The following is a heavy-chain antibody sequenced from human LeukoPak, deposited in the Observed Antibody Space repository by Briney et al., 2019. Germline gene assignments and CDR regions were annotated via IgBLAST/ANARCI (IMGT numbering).Heavy chain of an antibody. D-gene: IGHD6-19*01. J-gene: IGHJ4*02. V-gene: IGHV3-23*01. Sequence: PGGSLRLSCAASGFTFSSYAMSWVRQAPGKGLEWVSANSGSGGSTYFADSVKGRFTISRDNSKNTLYLQMNSLRAEDTAVYYCAKESSRIAVAGTLDYWGQGTLVTVSS. CDR2: NSGSGGST. CDR3: AKESSRIAVAGTLDY. CDR1: GFTFSSYA.